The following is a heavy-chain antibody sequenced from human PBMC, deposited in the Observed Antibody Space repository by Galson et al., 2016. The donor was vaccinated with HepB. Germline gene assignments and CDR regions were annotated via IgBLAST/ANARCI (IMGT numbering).Heavy chain of an antibody. J-gene: IGHJ6*02. D-gene: IGHD2-15*01. CDR3: ASYCSGSSCYDQYYGMDV. CDR1: GYTFTSYW. V-gene: IGHV5-10-1*01. Sequence: QSGAEVKKPGESLRISCKGSGYTFTSYWISWVRQMPGKGLEWMGRIDPSDSYTDYSPSFQGHVTISADKSISTAYLQWSSLRASDTAMYYCASYCSGSSCYDQYYGMDVGGQGTTVTVSS. CDR2: IDPSDSYT.